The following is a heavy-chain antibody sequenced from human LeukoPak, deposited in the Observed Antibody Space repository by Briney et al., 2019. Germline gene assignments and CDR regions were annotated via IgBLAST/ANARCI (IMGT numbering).Heavy chain of an antibody. D-gene: IGHD2-15*01. Sequence: SVKVSCKASGGTFISYAISWVRQAPGQGREWMGGIIPIFGTANYAPKFQGRVTITADESTSTAYMELSSLRSEDTAVYYCARSYCSGGSCLSEFDYWGQGTLVTVSS. CDR1: GGTFISYA. J-gene: IGHJ4*02. CDR2: IIPIFGTA. V-gene: IGHV1-69*13. CDR3: ARSYCSGGSCLSEFDY.